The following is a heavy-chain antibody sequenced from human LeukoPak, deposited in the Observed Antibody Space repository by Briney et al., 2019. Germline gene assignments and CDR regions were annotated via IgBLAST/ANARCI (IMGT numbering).Heavy chain of an antibody. CDR1: GYTFTGYY. V-gene: IGHV1-2*02. J-gene: IGHJ5*02. CDR3: ARGPLEYCSGGTCYSGRNWFDP. D-gene: IGHD2-15*01. Sequence: GASVKVSCKASGYTFTGYYMHWVRQAPGQGLEWMGWINPNSGDTNYAQKFQGRVTMTRDTSISTVYMELRRLRYDDTAAYYCARGPLEYCSGGTCYSGRNWFDPWGQGTLVTVSS. CDR2: INPNSGDT.